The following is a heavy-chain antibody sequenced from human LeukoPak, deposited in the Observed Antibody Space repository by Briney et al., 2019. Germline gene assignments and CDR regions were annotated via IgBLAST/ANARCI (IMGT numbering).Heavy chain of an antibody. Sequence: PGGSLRLSCAASGFTFSSYSMNWVRQAPGKGLEWVSSISSSSSYIYYADSVMGRFTISRDNAKNSLYLQMNSLRAEDTAVYYCARSLTFTTLDYYMDVWGKGTTVTVSS. CDR3: ARSLTFTTLDYYMDV. CDR1: GFTFSSYS. D-gene: IGHD3-22*01. V-gene: IGHV3-21*01. J-gene: IGHJ6*03. CDR2: ISSSSSYI.